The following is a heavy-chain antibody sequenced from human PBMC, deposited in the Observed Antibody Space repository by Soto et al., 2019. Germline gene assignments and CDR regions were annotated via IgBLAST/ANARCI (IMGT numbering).Heavy chain of an antibody. CDR3: ARGGAVVVPGAVDRHNWFDP. CDR1: GGTFSSYS. Sequence: QVQLVQSGAEVKKPGSSVKVSCEASGGTFSSYSFSWVRQAPGQGLEWMGRVIPILGMANYAQKFQGRVTITADKSTRPXYXXMSSLRSEDTAVYYCARGGAVVVPGAVDRHNWFDPWGQGPLVTVSS. CDR2: VIPILGMA. D-gene: IGHD2-2*01. J-gene: IGHJ5*02. V-gene: IGHV1-69*02.